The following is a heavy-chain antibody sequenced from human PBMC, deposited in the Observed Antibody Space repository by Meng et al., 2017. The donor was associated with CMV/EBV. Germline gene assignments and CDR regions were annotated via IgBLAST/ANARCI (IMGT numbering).Heavy chain of an antibody. J-gene: IGHJ4*02. CDR1: GYSFTSYW. V-gene: IGHV5-51*01. CDR2: IYPGDSDT. Sequence: GESLKISCKGSGYSFTSYWIGWVRQMPGKGLEWMGIIYPGDSDTRYSPSFQGQVTISADKSISTAYLQWSSLKASDTAVYYCARDRNYDFWSGYYTGFDYWGQGTLVTVSS. CDR3: ARDRNYDFWSGYYTGFDY. D-gene: IGHD3-3*01.